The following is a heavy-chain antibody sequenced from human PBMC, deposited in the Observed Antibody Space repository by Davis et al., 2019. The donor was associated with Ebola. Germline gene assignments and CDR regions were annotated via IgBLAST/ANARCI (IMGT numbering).Heavy chain of an antibody. Sequence: SETLSLTCTVSGGSISSYYWSWIRQPPGKRLEWIGWLYYSGNTDYTPSPKSRVTISVDTSKNQFSLRLTSVTAADTAVYYCARHRGYSSAAPWYFDLWGRGTLVTVSS. J-gene: IGHJ2*01. V-gene: IGHV4-59*08. CDR3: ARHRGYSSAAPWYFDL. CDR1: GGSISSYY. D-gene: IGHD6-25*01. CDR2: LYYSGNT.